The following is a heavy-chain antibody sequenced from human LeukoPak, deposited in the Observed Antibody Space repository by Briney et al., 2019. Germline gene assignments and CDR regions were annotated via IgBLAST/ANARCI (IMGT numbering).Heavy chain of an antibody. V-gene: IGHV3-23*01. Sequence: GGSLRLSCAASGFTFSRYAMTWDRQAPGKGLEWVSGISGSSSSIFYADSVKGRFTISRDNSKNTLYLQMNSLKAEDTAIYYCAKVVGPKAVTDPGDSWGQGTLVTVSS. J-gene: IGHJ4*02. CDR3: AKVVGPKAVTDPGDS. CDR1: GFTFSRYA. CDR2: ISGSSSSI. D-gene: IGHD6-19*01.